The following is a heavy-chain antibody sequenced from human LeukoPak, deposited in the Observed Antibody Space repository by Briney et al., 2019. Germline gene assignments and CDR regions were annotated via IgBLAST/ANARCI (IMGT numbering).Heavy chain of an antibody. CDR1: GFTFSSYV. Sequence: GGSLRLSCAASGFTFSSYVMQWVRQAPGKRLEWVAVISYDGSNTYYADSVKGRFTISRDNSKNTLYLQMNSLRVEDTAVYHCAKDLEPYTSGWYGDYWGQGTLVTVSS. V-gene: IGHV3-30*18. D-gene: IGHD6-19*01. J-gene: IGHJ4*02. CDR3: AKDLEPYTSGWYGDY. CDR2: ISYDGSNT.